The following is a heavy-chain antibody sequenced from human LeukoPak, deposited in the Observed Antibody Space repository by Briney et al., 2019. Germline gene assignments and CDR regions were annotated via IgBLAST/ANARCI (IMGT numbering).Heavy chain of an antibody. CDR1: GFTFNTYA. V-gene: IGHV3-30*14. J-gene: IGHJ4*02. CDR3: ARRAGGYSHPYDY. Sequence: PGGSLRLSCVASGFTFNTYAIHWVRQAPGKGLEWVALISYNGGRKDYAESVKGRFTISRDNSKNTLYLQMNSLRAEDTAVYYCARRAGGYSHPYDYWGQGILVTVSS. CDR2: ISYNGGRK. D-gene: IGHD4-23*01.